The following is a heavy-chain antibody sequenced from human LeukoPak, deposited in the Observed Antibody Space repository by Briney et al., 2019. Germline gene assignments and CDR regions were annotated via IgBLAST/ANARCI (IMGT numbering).Heavy chain of an antibody. D-gene: IGHD3-10*01. Sequence: GGSLRLSCAASGFTFSSYAMSWVRQAPGKGLEWVSAISGSGGSTYYADSVKGRFTISRDNSKNTLYLQMNSLRAEDTAVYYCAEIVVRGVTVFDYWGQGTLVTVSS. V-gene: IGHV3-23*01. CDR1: GFTFSSYA. CDR3: AEIVVRGVTVFDY. J-gene: IGHJ4*02. CDR2: ISGSGGST.